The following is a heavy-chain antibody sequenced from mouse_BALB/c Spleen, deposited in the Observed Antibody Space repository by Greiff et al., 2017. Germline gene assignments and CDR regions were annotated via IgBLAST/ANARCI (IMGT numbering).Heavy chain of an antibody. CDR3: ARPFYDGYYAY. CDR2: IDPANGNT. CDR1: GFNIKDTY. D-gene: IGHD2-3*01. V-gene: IGHV14-3*02. Sequence: VQLQQSGAELVKPGASVKLSCTASGFNIKDTYMHWVKQRPEQGLEWIGRIDPANGNTKYDPKFQGKATITADTSSNTAYLQLSSLTSEDTAVYYCARPFYDGYYAYWGQGTLVTVSA. J-gene: IGHJ3*01.